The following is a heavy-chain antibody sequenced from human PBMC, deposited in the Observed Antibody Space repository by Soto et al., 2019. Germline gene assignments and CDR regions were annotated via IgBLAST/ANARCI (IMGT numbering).Heavy chain of an antibody. J-gene: IGHJ6*02. Sequence: GGSLRLSCAASGFTFSSYEMNWVRQAPGKGLEWVSYISSSGSTIYYADSVKGRFTISRDNAKNSLYLQMNSLRAEDTAVYYCARESVGGYSFYYYYGMDVWGQGTTVTVS. V-gene: IGHV3-48*03. CDR3: ARESVGGYSFYYYYGMDV. D-gene: IGHD5-18*01. CDR2: ISSSGSTI. CDR1: GFTFSSYE.